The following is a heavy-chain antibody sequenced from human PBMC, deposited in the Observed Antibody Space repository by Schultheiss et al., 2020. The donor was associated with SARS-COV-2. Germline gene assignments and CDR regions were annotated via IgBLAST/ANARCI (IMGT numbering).Heavy chain of an antibody. D-gene: IGHD3-10*01. CDR2: INHSGST. J-gene: IGHJ4*02. CDR1: GGSFSGYY. Sequence: SQTLSLTCAVYGGSFSGYYWSWIRQPPGKGLEWIGEINHSGSTNYNPSLKSRVTISVDTSKNQLSLKLSSVTAADTAVYYCARAGESGGLGYWGQGTLVTVSS. V-gene: IGHV4-34*01. CDR3: ARAGESGGLGY.